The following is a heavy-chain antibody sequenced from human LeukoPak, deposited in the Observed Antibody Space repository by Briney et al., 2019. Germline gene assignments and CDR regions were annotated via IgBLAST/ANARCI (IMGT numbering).Heavy chain of an antibody. CDR1: GFTFSTYA. CDR2: ISGRGVST. D-gene: IGHD1/OR15-1a*01. Sequence: QSGGSLRLSCAASGFTFSTYAMSWVRQAPGKGLEWVSAISGRGVSTSYADSVRGRFTISRDNSKNTLYLQMNSLRAEDTAVYYCVKAASGNWNNISDYWGQGTLVTVSS. CDR3: VKAASGNWNNISDY. J-gene: IGHJ4*02. V-gene: IGHV3-23*01.